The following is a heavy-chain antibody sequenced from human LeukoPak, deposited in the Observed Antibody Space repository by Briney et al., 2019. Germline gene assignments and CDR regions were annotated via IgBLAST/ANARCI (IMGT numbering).Heavy chain of an antibody. CDR1: GYTFRTHG. J-gene: IGHJ4*02. CDR2: ISSYNGNT. V-gene: IGHV1-18*01. Sequence: ASVKVSCKPSGYTFRTHGLSWVRQAPGQGLEWMGWISSYNGNTNYAQKVQGRLTMTTDTSTGTAYMELRSLRSDDTAVYYCARGNDYGDPLDYWGQGTQVTVSS. D-gene: IGHD4-17*01. CDR3: ARGNDYGDPLDY.